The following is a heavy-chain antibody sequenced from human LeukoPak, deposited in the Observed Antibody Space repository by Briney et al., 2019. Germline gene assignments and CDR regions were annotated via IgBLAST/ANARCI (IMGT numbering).Heavy chain of an antibody. CDR1: GGSISSSSYY. D-gene: IGHD2/OR15-2a*01. CDR2: MYYSGNT. Sequence: PSETLSLTCTVSGGSISSSSYYWGWIRQPPGKGLEWIGSMYYSGNTYYNPSLKSRVTISVDTSKNQFSLKLSSVTAADTAVYYCARGTPEFSRYNWFDPWGQGTLVTVSS. J-gene: IGHJ5*02. CDR3: ARGTPEFSRYNWFDP. V-gene: IGHV4-39*07.